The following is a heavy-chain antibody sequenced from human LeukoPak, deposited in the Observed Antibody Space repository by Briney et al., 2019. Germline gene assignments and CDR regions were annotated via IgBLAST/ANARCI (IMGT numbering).Heavy chain of an antibody. CDR3: ARDLDY. J-gene: IGHJ4*02. CDR1: VFTFGTYW. CDR2: IKQDGSDK. V-gene: IGHV3-7*05. Sequence: GGSLRLSCTASVFTFGTYWMSGVRQAPGKGLEWVANIKQDGSDKYYVDSVRGRFTISRDNAKNSLYLQMNSLTAEDTAVYYCARDLDYWGQGTLVTVSS.